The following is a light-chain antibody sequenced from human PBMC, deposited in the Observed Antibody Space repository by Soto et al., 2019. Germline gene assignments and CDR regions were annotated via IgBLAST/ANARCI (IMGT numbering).Light chain of an antibody. CDR2: GAS. J-gene: IGKJ1*01. V-gene: IGKV3-15*01. CDR3: QQYGSSPGGT. CDR1: QSVSTN. Sequence: EIVMAQSHATLSVSPGARATLSCRASQSVSTNVAWYQQKPGQAPRLLIYGASTRATGIPARFSGSGSGTDFTLTITRLEPEDFAVYYCQQYGSSPGGTFGQGTKVDIK.